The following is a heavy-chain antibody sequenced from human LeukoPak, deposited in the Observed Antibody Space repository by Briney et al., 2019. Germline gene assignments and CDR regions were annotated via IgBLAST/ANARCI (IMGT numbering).Heavy chain of an antibody. CDR3: ARVGYSYADPHWYFDL. V-gene: IGHV4-34*01. D-gene: IGHD5-18*01. Sequence: SETLSLTCAVYGGSFSGYYWSWIRQPPGKGLEWIGEINHSGSTNYNPSLKSRVTISVDTSKNQFSLKLSSVTAADTAVYYCARVGYSYADPHWYFDLWGRGTLVTVSS. CDR1: GGSFSGYY. J-gene: IGHJ2*01. CDR2: INHSGST.